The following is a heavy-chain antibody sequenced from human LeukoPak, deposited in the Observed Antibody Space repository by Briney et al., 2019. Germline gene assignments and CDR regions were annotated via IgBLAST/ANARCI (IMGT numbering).Heavy chain of an antibody. D-gene: IGHD5-18*01. J-gene: IGHJ5*02. V-gene: IGHV3-66*02. CDR1: GFTVSSNY. CDR2: IYSGGST. Sequence: GGSLRLSCAASGFTVSSNYMSWVRQAPGKGLEWVSVIYSGGSTYYADSVKGRFTISGDNSKNTLYLQMNSLRAEDTAVYYCARETRQLWSNNWFDPWGQGTLVTVSS. CDR3: ARETRQLWSNNWFDP.